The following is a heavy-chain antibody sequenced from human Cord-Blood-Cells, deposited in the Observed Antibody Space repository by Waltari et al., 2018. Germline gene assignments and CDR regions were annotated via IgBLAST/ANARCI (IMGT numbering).Heavy chain of an antibody. CDR1: GFTVSSNY. CDR3: ARDRYSGYDFGY. V-gene: IGHV3-53*02. D-gene: IGHD5-12*01. Sequence: EVQLVETGGGLIQAGGFLRRSCAASGFTVSSNYMSWVRQAPGKGLELVSFIYSGGSTYYADSVKGRFTISRDNSKNTLYLQMNSLRAEDTAVYYCARDRYSGYDFGYWGQGTLVTVSS. CDR2: IYSGGST. J-gene: IGHJ4*02.